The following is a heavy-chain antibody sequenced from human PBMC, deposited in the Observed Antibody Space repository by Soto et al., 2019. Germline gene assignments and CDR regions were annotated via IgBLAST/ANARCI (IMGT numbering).Heavy chain of an antibody. CDR2: IYPGDSDT. J-gene: IGHJ5*02. CDR3: ARRVNKVAAAGSVVYWFDP. Sequence: GESLKISCKGSGYSFTSYWIGWVRQMPGKGLEWMGIIYPGDSDTRYSPSFQGQVTISADKSISTAYLQWSSMKASDTAMFYCARRVNKVAAAGSVVYWFDPWGQGTLVTVSS. D-gene: IGHD6-13*01. V-gene: IGHV5-51*01. CDR1: GYSFTSYW.